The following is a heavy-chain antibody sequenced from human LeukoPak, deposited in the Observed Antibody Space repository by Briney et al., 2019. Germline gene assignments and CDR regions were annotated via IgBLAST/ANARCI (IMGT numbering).Heavy chain of an antibody. V-gene: IGHV1-69*04. Sequence: SVKVSCKASGGTFSSYAISGVRQAPGQGLEWMGRIIPILGIANYAQKFQGRVTITADKSTSTAYMELSSLRSEDTAVYYCARGKDSGYDLPLWGQGTLVTVSS. J-gene: IGHJ4*02. CDR3: ARGKDSGYDLPL. CDR1: GGTFSSYA. CDR2: IIPILGIA. D-gene: IGHD5-12*01.